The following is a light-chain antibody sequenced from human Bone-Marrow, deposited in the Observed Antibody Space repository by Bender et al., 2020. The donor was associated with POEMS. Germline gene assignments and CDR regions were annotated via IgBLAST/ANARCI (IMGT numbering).Light chain of an antibody. CDR3: CSYTGSTDFDV. CDR2: EVS. J-gene: IGLJ1*01. V-gene: IGLV2-14*01. CDR1: SSDIGGYNY. Sequence: QSALTQPASVSGSPGQSITISCTGTSSDIGGYNYVSWYQQHPGKAPKLMIYEVSKRPSGISSRFSGSKFGNTASLTISGLQAEDEADYYCCSYTGSTDFDVFGTGTKVTV.